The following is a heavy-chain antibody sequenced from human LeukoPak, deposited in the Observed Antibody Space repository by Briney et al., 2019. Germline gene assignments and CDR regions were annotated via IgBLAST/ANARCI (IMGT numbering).Heavy chain of an antibody. CDR1: GYSLLKVA. CDR2: FDPEDGEDGET. D-gene: IGHD1-1*01. CDR3: AMTDRYAGRPFDY. J-gene: IGHJ4*02. Sequence: ASVKVSCKVSGYSLLKVAVHWVRQAPGKGLEWVGSFDPEDGEDGETHYAQKFQGRVTMTEDASTDTAYMVLNSLRSEDTAVYYCAMTDRYAGRPFDYWGQGTLVTVSS. V-gene: IGHV1-24*01.